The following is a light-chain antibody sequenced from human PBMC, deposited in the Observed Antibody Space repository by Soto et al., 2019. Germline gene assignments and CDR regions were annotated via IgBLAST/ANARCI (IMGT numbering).Light chain of an antibody. CDR3: QQYGSSLT. CDR1: QSVSTY. CDR2: DAS. J-gene: IGKJ1*01. Sequence: EIVLTQSPATLSLSPGERASLSCRASQSVSTYLAWYQHKPGQAPSRLIYDASSRATGIPDRFSGSGSGTDFTLPLSRLEPEDFAVYYCQQYGSSLTFGQGTKVDIK. V-gene: IGKV3-20*01.